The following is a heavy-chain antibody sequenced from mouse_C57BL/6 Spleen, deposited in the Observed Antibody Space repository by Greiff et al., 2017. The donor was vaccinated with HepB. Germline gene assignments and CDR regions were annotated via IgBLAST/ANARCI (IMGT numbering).Heavy chain of an antibody. Sequence: QVQLQQSGPELVKPGASVKISCKASGYAFSSSWMNWVKQRPGKGLEWIGRIYPGDGDTNYNGKFKGKATLTADKSSSTAYMQLSSLTSEDSAVYFCAKPGPEGDYSDYWGQGTTLTDSS. CDR1: GYAFSSSW. D-gene: IGHD4-1*01. CDR3: AKPGPEGDYSDY. J-gene: IGHJ2*01. V-gene: IGHV1-82*01. CDR2: IYPGDGDT.